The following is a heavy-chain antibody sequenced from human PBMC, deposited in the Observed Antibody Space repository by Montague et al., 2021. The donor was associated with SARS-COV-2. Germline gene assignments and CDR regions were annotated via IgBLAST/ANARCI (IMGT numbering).Heavy chain of an antibody. J-gene: IGHJ4*02. Sequence: SETLSLTCTVSGGSISSGGYYWSWIRQPPGKGLEWIGSIYYSGSTYYNPSLKSRVTISVDTSKNQFSLKLSSVTAADTAVYYCAREGGWLSRGSYYFDYWGQGTLVTVSS. CDR1: GGSISSGGYY. CDR3: AREGGWLSRGSYYFDY. CDR2: IYYSGST. D-gene: IGHD3-22*01. V-gene: IGHV4-39*07.